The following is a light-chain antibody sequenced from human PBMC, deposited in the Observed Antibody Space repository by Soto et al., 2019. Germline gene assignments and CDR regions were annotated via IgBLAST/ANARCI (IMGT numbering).Light chain of an antibody. V-gene: IGKV3-20*01. CDR3: QQYITLPHT. CDR1: QSVTNNF. Sequence: ENVLTQSPGTLSLSPGERATLSCRASQSVTNNFFAWYQQRPGQAPRLLIYGISNRATGIPDRFSGSGSGTEFTLTISRLEPEDFVVYYCQQYITLPHTFGQGTKLDVK. CDR2: GIS. J-gene: IGKJ2*01.